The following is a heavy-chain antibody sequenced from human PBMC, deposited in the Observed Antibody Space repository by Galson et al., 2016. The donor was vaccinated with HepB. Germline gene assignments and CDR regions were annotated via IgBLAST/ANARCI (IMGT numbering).Heavy chain of an antibody. V-gene: IGHV5-51*01. CDR2: INPVASET. CDR1: GHRFTSYW. J-gene: IGHJ5*02. Sequence: QSGAEVKKPGESLKIYCKGSGHRFTSYWIAWVRQMPGNGLEWMGFINPVASETRYSPSFQGQVTISVDKSISPAYLQGSSMKPSDTANYYCASQPGRGESSSSGWFDPWGQGTLVTVST. D-gene: IGHD6-6*01. CDR3: ASQPGRGESSSSGWFDP.